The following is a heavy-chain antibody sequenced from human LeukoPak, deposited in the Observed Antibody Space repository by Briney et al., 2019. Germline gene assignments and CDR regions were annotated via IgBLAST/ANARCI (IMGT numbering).Heavy chain of an antibody. CDR1: GFTFSSYA. CDR3: AKGGYSIAAYYYYYYMDV. J-gene: IGHJ6*03. V-gene: IGHV3-23*01. Sequence: PGGSLRLSCAASGFTFSSYAMNWVRQAPGKGLEWVSAINGGGSSTYYADSVKGRFTISRDNSKNTLYLQMNSLRAEDTAVYYCAKGGYSIAAYYYYYYMDVWGKGTTVTVSS. CDR2: INGGGSST. D-gene: IGHD6-25*01.